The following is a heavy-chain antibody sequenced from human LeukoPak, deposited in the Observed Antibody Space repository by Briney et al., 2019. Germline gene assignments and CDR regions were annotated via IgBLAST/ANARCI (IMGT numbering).Heavy chain of an antibody. CDR3: ARVAASGWFDP. J-gene: IGHJ5*02. D-gene: IGHD2-15*01. Sequence: GGSLRLSCAASGFTFSSYEMNWVRQAPRKGREWVSYIISIGNTIYYPDPVNGQFTISTDTANNSLYLQMNSLRAEDTAVYYCARVAASGWFDPSGQGTLVTVSS. CDR2: IISIGNTI. V-gene: IGHV3-48*03. CDR1: GFTFSSYE.